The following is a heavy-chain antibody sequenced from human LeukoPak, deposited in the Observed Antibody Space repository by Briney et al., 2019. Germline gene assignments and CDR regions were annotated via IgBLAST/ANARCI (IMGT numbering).Heavy chain of an antibody. V-gene: IGHV3-7*03. CDR3: ARDRYLEHRDDWIDP. CDR1: GFTFSSYW. J-gene: IGHJ5*02. D-gene: IGHD1/OR15-1a*01. Sequence: GGSLRLSCAASGFTFSSYWMSWVRQAPGKGLEWVANIKQDGSEKYYVDSVKGRFTISRDNAKNSLYLQMNSLRAEDTAVYYCARDRYLEHRDDWIDPWGQGTLVTVSS. CDR2: IKQDGSEK.